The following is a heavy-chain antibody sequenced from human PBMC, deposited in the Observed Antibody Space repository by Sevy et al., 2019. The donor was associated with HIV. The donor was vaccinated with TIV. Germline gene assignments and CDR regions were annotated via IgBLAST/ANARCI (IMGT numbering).Heavy chain of an antibody. CDR3: ARHLHFYGIDV. CDR2: ISYSGSA. D-gene: IGHD3-3*02. CDR1: GGSISSDSFL. J-gene: IGHJ6*02. Sequence: SETLSLTCTVSGGSISSDSFLWGWIRQNPGEGLSWTWSISYSGSAYYDPSLKSRITVDVDTSKKQFSLELRSVTAADTAMYYCARHLHFYGIDVWGPGTTVTVSS. V-gene: IGHV4-39*01.